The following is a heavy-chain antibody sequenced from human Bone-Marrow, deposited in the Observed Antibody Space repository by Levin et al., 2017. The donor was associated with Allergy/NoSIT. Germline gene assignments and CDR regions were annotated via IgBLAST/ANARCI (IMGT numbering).Heavy chain of an antibody. CDR2: IIGSGSAT. CDR3: AKMGQQLVQGTFQE. D-gene: IGHD1-1*01. CDR1: GFTSGYFA. V-gene: IGHV3-23*01. J-gene: IGHJ1*01. Sequence: GESLKISCAASGFTSGYFAMSWVRQTPGKGLEWVSSIIGSGSATYYAESVRGRFTISRDESKNTLYLQMNNLSADDTALYYCAKMGQQLVQGTFQEWGQGTLVTVSS.